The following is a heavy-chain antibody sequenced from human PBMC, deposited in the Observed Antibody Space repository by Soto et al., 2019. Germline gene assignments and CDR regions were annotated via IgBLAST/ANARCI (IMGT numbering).Heavy chain of an antibody. V-gene: IGHV3-30-3*01. J-gene: IGHJ4*02. CDR2: ISSDGNNK. CDR3: ARDHYSSSPGNFDY. D-gene: IGHD6-6*01. Sequence: QVQLVESGGGVVQPGRSLRLSCAASGFTFSNYAMHWVRQAPGKGLEWVAIISSDGNNKYYAGSVKGRFTISRDNSKNTLYLQRNSLRAEDTAVHYCARDHYSSSPGNFDYWGQGTLVTVSS. CDR1: GFTFSNYA.